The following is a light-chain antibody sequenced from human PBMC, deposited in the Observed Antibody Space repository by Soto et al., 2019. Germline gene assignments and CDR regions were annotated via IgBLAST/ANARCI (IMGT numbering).Light chain of an antibody. Sequence: EIVMTQSPVTLSVSPGERVTLSCRASQSLATNLAWYQQKPGQTPRLVIYDISARASGIPGRFSGSGFGTDFTLTISSLQPEDSAVYYCQQYLDWPLTFGGGPKVEI. V-gene: IGKV3-15*01. J-gene: IGKJ4*01. CDR2: DIS. CDR3: QQYLDWPLT. CDR1: QSLATN.